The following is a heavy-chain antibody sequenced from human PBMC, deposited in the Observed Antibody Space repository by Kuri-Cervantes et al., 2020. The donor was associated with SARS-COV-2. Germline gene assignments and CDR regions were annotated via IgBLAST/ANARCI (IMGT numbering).Heavy chain of an antibody. CDR3: ARSCGFRSTSCPVSWFDP. Sequence: ASVKVSCKASGYTFTSYYMHWVRQAPGQGLEWMGIINPSGGSTSYAQKFQGRVTITRNTSISTAYMELSSLRSEDTAVYYCARSCGFRSTSCPVSWFDPWGQGTLVTVSS. CDR1: GYTFTSYY. V-gene: IGHV1-46*01. CDR2: INPSGGST. J-gene: IGHJ5*02. D-gene: IGHD2-2*01.